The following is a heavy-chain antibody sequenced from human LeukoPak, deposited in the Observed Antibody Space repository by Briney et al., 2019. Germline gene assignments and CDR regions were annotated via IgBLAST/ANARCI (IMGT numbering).Heavy chain of an antibody. CDR2: IYYSGSA. V-gene: IGHV4-31*03. J-gene: IGHJ2*01. Sequence: SQTLSLTCTVSGDSISGGVYYWSWIRQHPGKGLEWIGYIYYSGSAYHNPSLKSRVTISVDTSKNQFSLKVNSVTAADTAVYYCARARQDPYWYFDLWGRDTLVTVSS. CDR3: ARARQDPYWYFDL. CDR1: GDSISGGVYY.